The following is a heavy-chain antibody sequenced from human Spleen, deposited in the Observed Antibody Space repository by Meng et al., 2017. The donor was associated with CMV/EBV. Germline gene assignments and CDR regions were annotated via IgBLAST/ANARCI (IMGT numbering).Heavy chain of an antibody. CDR3: ARVEVARPPPTGQRIYYFEH. V-gene: IGHV4-30-4*08. J-gene: IGHJ4*02. Sequence: IVDYHWGWIRQSPGKGLEWIGHISYSGSSYYNPSLRSRFTISVDTSKNQFSLMLDSVTAADTAVYFCARVEVARPPPTGQRIYYFEHWGQGTLVTVSS. D-gene: IGHD6-6*01. CDR1: IVDYH. CDR2: ISYSGSS.